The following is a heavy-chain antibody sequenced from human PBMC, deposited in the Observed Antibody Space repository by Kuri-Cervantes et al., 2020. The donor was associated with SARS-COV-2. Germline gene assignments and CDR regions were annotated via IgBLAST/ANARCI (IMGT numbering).Heavy chain of an antibody. V-gene: IGHV3-30*07. J-gene: IGHJ4*02. D-gene: IGHD3-10*01. CDR2: ISYDGSNK. Sequence: GGSLRLSCAASGFTFSSYAMHWVRQAPGKGLEWVAVISYDGSNKYYADSVKGRFTISRDNSKNTLYLQMNSLRAEDTAVYYCARMGYYYGSGSPSRVDYWGQGTLVTVYS. CDR1: GFTFSSYA. CDR3: ARMGYYYGSGSPSRVDY.